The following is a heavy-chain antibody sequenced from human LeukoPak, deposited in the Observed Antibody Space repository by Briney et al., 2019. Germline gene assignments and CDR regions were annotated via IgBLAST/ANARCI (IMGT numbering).Heavy chain of an antibody. CDR2: IRSKAYGGTT. CDR1: GFTFGDYA. D-gene: IGHD2-15*01. CDR3: IRGGYCSGGSCYLPYYYMDV. V-gene: IGHV3-49*04. J-gene: IGHJ6*03. Sequence: GGSLRLSCTASGFTFGDYAMSWVRQAPGNGLEWVGFIRSKAYGGTTEYAASVKGRFTISRDDSKSIAYLQMNSLKTEDTAVYYCIRGGYCSGGSCYLPYYYMDVWGKGTTVTISS.